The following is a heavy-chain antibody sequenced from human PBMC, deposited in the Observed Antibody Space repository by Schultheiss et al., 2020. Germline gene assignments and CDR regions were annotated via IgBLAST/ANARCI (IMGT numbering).Heavy chain of an antibody. CDR3: AKDSNLGIAVAGGDFDY. V-gene: IGHV3-30*18. D-gene: IGHD6-19*01. CDR1: GFTFRSYG. CDR2: ISYDGRNT. J-gene: IGHJ4*02. Sequence: GGSLRLSCAPSGFTFRSYGMHWVRQAPGKGLEWVAVISYDGRNTYYADSVKGRFTISRDNSKNTLYLQMNSLRAEDTAVYYCAKDSNLGIAVAGGDFDYWGQGTLVTVSS.